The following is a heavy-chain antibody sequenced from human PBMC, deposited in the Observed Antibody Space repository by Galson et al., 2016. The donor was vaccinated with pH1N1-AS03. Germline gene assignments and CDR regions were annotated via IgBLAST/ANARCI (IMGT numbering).Heavy chain of an antibody. J-gene: IGHJ4*02. CDR1: GASISSSDYY. D-gene: IGHD1-26*01. V-gene: IGHV4-39*02. CDR3: AREVLVPSSPNYFDL. CDR2: FWYNGDTYT. Sequence: SETLSLTCTVSGASISSSDYYWGWVRQLPGKGLEWIGTFWYNGDTYTFYNPSLKSRVTISADMSNNQVSLNVTSVTAADTALYYCAREVLVPSSPNYFDLWGQGSRVTVSS.